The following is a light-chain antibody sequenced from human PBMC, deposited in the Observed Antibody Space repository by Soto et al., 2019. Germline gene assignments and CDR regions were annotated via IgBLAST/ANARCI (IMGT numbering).Light chain of an antibody. J-gene: IGKJ3*01. CDR1: QNINTW. CDR2: DAS. Sequence: DIQMTQSPSTLSASVGDRVTITCRASQNINTWLAWYQQKPGTAPKLLIYDASGLESGVPSRFSGSGSGTEFTLTITSLQPDDFATYFCQQYNTYLFTFGPGTKVDTK. V-gene: IGKV1-5*01. CDR3: QQYNTYLFT.